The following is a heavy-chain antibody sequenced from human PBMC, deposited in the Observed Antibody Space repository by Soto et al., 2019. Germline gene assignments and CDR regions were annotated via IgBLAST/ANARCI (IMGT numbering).Heavy chain of an antibody. D-gene: IGHD3-10*01. J-gene: IGHJ6*02. CDR2: IWSDGSDQ. CDR1: GFSIRTYG. Sequence: QVELVESGGGVVQPGKSLRLSCVASGFSIRTYGMHWVRQAPGKGLEWVAVIWSDGSDQLYADSMKARLTISRDNAKNTLYLQVNGLRADDTAAYFCATEPRMSSRGRGGMDVWGHGSTVIVSS. V-gene: IGHV3-33*01. CDR3: ATEPRMSSRGRGGMDV.